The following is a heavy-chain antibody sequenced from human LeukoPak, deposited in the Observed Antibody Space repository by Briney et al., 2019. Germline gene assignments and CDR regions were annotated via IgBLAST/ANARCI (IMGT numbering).Heavy chain of an antibody. CDR3: ARDLAWAAAVPYYHYGMDV. CDR1: GYTFTGYY. D-gene: IGHD6-13*01. CDR2: INPNSGGT. V-gene: IGHV1-2*04. J-gene: IGHJ6*02. Sequence: ASVKVSRKASGYTFTGYYMHWVRQAPGQGLEWMGWINPNSGGTNYAQKSQGWVTMTRDTSISTAYMELSRLRSDDTAVYYCARDLAWAAAVPYYHYGMDVWGQGTTVTVSS.